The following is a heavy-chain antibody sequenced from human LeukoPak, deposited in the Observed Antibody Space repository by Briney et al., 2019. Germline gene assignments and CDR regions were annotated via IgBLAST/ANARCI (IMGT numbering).Heavy chain of an antibody. CDR1: GASMSSASYS. D-gene: IGHD4-23*01. J-gene: IGHJ4*02. CDR2: MSYSGST. V-gene: IGHV4-39*07. Sequence: PSETLSLTCTVSGASMSSASYSWGWIRQPPGKGLQWIGTMSYSGSTYYNPSLSLKSRVTISLDTSKNQFSLRLSSVTAADTAVYYCARERGTTVVRWDYWGQGTQVTVSS. CDR3: ARERGTTVVRWDY.